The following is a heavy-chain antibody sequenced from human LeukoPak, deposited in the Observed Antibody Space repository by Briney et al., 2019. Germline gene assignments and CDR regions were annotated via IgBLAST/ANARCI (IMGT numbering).Heavy chain of an antibody. CDR3: ARSTYGSGSDY. V-gene: IGHV4-59*01. CDR2: IYYSGST. D-gene: IGHD3-10*01. J-gene: IGHJ4*02. CDR1: GGSISSYY. Sequence: SETLSLTCTASGGSISSYYWSWIRQPPGKGLEWIGYIYYSGSTNYNPSLKSRVTISVDTSKNQFSLKLSSVTAADTAVYYCARSTYGSGSDYWGQGTLVTVSS.